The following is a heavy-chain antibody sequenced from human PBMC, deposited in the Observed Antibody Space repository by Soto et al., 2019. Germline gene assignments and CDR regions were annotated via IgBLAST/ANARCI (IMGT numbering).Heavy chain of an antibody. CDR2: ISYDGSNK. Sequence: PGGSLRLSCAASGFTFSSYGMHWVRQAPGKGLEWVAVISYDGSNKYYADSVKGRFTNSRDNSKNTLYLQMNSLRAEDTAVYYCAKGSSRITIFGVVPTPSDYWGQGTLVTVSS. D-gene: IGHD3-3*01. CDR1: GFTFSSYG. J-gene: IGHJ4*02. V-gene: IGHV3-30*18. CDR3: AKGSSRITIFGVVPTPSDY.